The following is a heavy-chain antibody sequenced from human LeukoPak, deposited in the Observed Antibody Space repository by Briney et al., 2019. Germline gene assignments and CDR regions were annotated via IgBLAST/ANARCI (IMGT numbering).Heavy chain of an antibody. CDR3: ASSGYSYGYGSPFWY. CDR2: IYSGGST. J-gene: IGHJ4*02. V-gene: IGHV3-66*01. CDR1: GLTVSANY. Sequence: PGGSLRLSCASSGLTVSANYMSWVRQAPGKGLEWVSVIYSGGSTYYADSVKGRFTISRDNSKNTLYLQMNSLRAEDTAVYYCASSGYSYGYGSPFWYWGQGTLVTVSS. D-gene: IGHD5-18*01.